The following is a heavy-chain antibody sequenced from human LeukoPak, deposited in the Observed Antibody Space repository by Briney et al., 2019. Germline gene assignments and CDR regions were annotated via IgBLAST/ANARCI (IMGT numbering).Heavy chain of an antibody. D-gene: IGHD2-15*01. V-gene: IGHV1-46*01. J-gene: IGHJ4*02. CDR3: ARSDIVVAIFDY. CDR2: INPSGGST. Sequence: ASVKVSCKASGYTFTSYYMHWVRQAPGQGLEWMGIINPSGGSTSYAQKFQGRVTMTRNTSTSTVYMELSSLRSEDTAVYYCARSDIVVAIFDYWGQGTLVTVSS. CDR1: GYTFTSYY.